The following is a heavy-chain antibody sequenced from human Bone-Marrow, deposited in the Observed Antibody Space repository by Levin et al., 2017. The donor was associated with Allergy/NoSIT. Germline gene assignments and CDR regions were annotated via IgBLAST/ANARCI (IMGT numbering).Heavy chain of an antibody. V-gene: IGHV3-73*01. CDR3: SNAMCGGDCYDDY. Sequence: GESLKISCVASGFIFRNSAIHWVRQAPGKGLEWVGRIRSKPYDYATSYGPSVKGRFTISRDDSENTAYLQMDSLAPEDTALYYCSNAMCGGDCYDDYWGQGTLVTVSA. CDR2: IRSKPYDYAT. J-gene: IGHJ4*02. CDR1: GFIFRNSA. D-gene: IGHD2-21*02.